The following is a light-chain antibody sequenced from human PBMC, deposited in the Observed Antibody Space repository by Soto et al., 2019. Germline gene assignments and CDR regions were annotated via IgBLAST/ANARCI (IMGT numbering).Light chain of an antibody. CDR1: SGHSSYA. V-gene: IGLV4-69*01. Sequence: VLTQSPSASASLGASVKLTCTLSSGHSSYAIAWHQQQPEKGPRYLMNLNSDGSHSKGDGIPDRFSGSSSGAERYLTISSLQSEDEADYYCQTWGTGVVFGGGTKVTVL. CDR2: LNSDGSH. CDR3: QTWGTGVV. J-gene: IGLJ2*01.